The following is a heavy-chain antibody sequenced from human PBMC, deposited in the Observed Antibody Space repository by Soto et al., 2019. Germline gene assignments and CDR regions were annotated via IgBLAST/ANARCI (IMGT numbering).Heavy chain of an antibody. CDR1: GYTFTSYG. V-gene: IGHV1-18*04. Sequence: VASVKVSCKASGYTFTSYGISWVRQAPGQGLEWMGLISAYNGNTNYAQKLQGRVTMTTDTSTSTAYMELRSLRSEDTAVYYCARDPTPDSSGLYWGQGTLVTVSS. D-gene: IGHD3-22*01. CDR2: ISAYNGNT. CDR3: ARDPTPDSSGLY. J-gene: IGHJ4*02.